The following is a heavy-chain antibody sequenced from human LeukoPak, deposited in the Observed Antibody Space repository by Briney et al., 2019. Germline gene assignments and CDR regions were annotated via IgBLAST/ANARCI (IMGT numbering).Heavy chain of an antibody. CDR2: INPNSGGT. CDR3: ARGKGMTSATANFVDL. J-gene: IGHJ2*01. Sequence: GASVKVSCKASGYTFTGYYMHWVRQAPGQGLEWMGWINPNSGGTNYAQKFQGRVTMTRDTSISTAYMELSSLRSDDTAVYYCARGKGMTSATANFVDLWGRGTLVTVSS. D-gene: IGHD1-20*01. V-gene: IGHV1-2*02. CDR1: GYTFTGYY.